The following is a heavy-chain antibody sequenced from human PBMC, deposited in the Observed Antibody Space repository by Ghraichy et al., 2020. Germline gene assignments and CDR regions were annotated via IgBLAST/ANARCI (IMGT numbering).Heavy chain of an antibody. V-gene: IGHV3-7*01. CDR1: GFTFSSYW. CDR3: ARDKGSSSWYSPPGELDY. J-gene: IGHJ4*02. CDR2: IKQDGSEK. Sequence: SLRLSCAASGFTFSSYWMSWVRQAPGKGLEWVANIKQDGSEKYYVDSVKGRFTISRDNAKNSLYLQMNSLRAEDTAVYYCARDKGSSSWYSPPGELDYWGQGTLVTVSS. D-gene: IGHD6-13*01.